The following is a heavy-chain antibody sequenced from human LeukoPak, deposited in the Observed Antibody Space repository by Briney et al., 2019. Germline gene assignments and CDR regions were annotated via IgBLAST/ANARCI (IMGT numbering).Heavy chain of an antibody. Sequence: GGSLRLSCAASGFTVSSNYMSWVRQAPGKGLEWVSVIYSGGYTYYADSVKGRFTISRDNPKNTLYLQMNSLRAEDTAVYYCASDSSGYYYETLYDYWGQGTLVTVSS. CDR1: GFTVSSNY. V-gene: IGHV3-53*01. D-gene: IGHD3-22*01. CDR2: IYSGGYT. J-gene: IGHJ4*02. CDR3: ASDSSGYYYETLYDY.